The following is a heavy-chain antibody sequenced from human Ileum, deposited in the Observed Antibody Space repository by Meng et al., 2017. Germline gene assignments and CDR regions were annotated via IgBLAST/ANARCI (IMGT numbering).Heavy chain of an antibody. Sequence: GALRLSCAASGFTFSSYWMSWVRQAPGKGLEWVATIKPDGSEGYYVDSVKGRFTISRDNAKYSLYLQMNSLRAEDTAFYYCARRNNWSFDYWGQGTLVTVSS. CDR1: GFTFSSYW. V-gene: IGHV3-7*01. D-gene: IGHD1-1*01. CDR2: IKPDGSEG. CDR3: ARRNNWSFDY. J-gene: IGHJ4*02.